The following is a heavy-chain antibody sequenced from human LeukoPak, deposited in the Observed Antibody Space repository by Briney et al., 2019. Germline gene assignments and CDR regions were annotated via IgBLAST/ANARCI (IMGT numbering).Heavy chain of an antibody. V-gene: IGHV4-59*08. J-gene: IGHJ5*02. CDR2: IYYSGDT. Sequence: SETLSLTCTVSNDAIAGYSWSWIRQPPGKGLEWIGYIYYSGDTNYNPSLQSRVTISVDTSKNQFSLKLTSVTAADTAVYYCARGPRFGELLWHWFDPWGQGTLVTVSS. D-gene: IGHD3-10*01. CDR1: NDAIAGYS. CDR3: ARGPRFGELLWHWFDP.